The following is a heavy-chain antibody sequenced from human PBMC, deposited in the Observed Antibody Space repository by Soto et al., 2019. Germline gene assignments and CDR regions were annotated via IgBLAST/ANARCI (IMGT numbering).Heavy chain of an antibody. CDR3: ARVRTESYGMDV. Sequence: TGRPLRLSCAASGFTLSDYYMRWIRQAPGKGLEWVSYISSSSSYTNYADSVKGRFTISRDNAKNSLYLQMNSLRAEDTAVYYCARVRTESYGMDVWGQGTTVTVSS. D-gene: IGHD1-1*01. J-gene: IGHJ6*02. CDR1: GFTLSDYY. CDR2: ISSSSSYT. V-gene: IGHV3-11*05.